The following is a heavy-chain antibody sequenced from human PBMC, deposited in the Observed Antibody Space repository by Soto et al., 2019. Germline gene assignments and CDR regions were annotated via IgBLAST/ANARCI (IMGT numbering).Heavy chain of an antibody. CDR1: GFTFDDYA. CDR2: ISWNSGSI. V-gene: IGHV3-9*01. J-gene: IGHJ4*02. D-gene: IGHD3-10*01. CDR3: QKDPPPRGDFSSHLDY. Sequence: GGSLRLSCAASGFTFDDYAMHWVRQAPGKGLEWVSGISWNSGSIGYADSVKGRFTISRDNAKNSLYLQMNSLRAEDTALYYCQKDPPPRGDFSSHLDYGGQGTLVTVP.